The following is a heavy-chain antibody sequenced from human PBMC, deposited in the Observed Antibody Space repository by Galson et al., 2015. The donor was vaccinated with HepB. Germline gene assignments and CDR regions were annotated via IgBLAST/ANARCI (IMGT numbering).Heavy chain of an antibody. Sequence: SVKVSCKASGYTFTSYYMHWVRQAPGQGLEWMGIINPSGGSTSYAQKFQGRVTMTRDTSTSTVYMELSSLRSEDTAVYYCARARGYCSGCSCYPGDYWGQGTLVTVSS. V-gene: IGHV1-46*03. CDR1: GYTFTSYY. J-gene: IGHJ4*02. D-gene: IGHD2-15*01. CDR2: INPSGGST. CDR3: ARARGYCSGCSCYPGDY.